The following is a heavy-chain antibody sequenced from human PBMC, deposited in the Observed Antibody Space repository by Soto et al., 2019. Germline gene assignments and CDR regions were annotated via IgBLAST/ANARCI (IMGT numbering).Heavy chain of an antibody. D-gene: IGHD6-13*01. CDR2: IIPVFGTA. CDR3: ARETPSAAAAYYYYGLDV. J-gene: IGHJ6*02. V-gene: IGHV1-69*01. Sequence: QVQLVQSGAEVKKAGSSVKVSCKVSGGTFSSYFINWVRQAPGQGLEWVGGIIPVFGTASYAEKFQGRFTITADESTSTAYLELSSLRPDDTAVYYCARETPSAAAAYYYYGLDVWGQGTTVTVPS. CDR1: GGTFSSYF.